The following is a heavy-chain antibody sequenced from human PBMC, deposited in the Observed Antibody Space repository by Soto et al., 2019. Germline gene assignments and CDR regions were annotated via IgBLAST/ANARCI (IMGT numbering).Heavy chain of an antibody. CDR3: TTTAIGFCSSAGCWGGDN. J-gene: IGHJ4*02. CDR2: IKSKIDGGAT. Sequence: EVQLVESGGGLVEPGGSLRLSCAASGFTFSNAWLSWVRQAPGKGLEWGGRIKSKIDGGATDYAAPVEGRFTISRDDSTNRLYLQMNSLKTEDTAVYFCTTTAIGFCSSAGCWGGDNWGQGALVTVSS. V-gene: IGHV3-15*01. D-gene: IGHD2-2*01. CDR1: GFTFSNAW.